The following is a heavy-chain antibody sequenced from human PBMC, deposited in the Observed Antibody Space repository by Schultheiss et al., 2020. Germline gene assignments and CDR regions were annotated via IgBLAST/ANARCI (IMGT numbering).Heavy chain of an antibody. CDR1: GFTFSSYE. CDR2: ISSSGSTI. Sequence: GGSLRLSCAASGFTFSSYEMNWVRQAPGKGLEWVSYISSSGSTIYYADSVKGRFTISRDNAKNSLYLQMNSLRAEDTAVYYCARDRYYGSGSSFGFGMDVWGQGGTGTVSS. V-gene: IGHV3-48*03. D-gene: IGHD3-10*01. CDR3: ARDRYYGSGSSFGFGMDV. J-gene: IGHJ6*02.